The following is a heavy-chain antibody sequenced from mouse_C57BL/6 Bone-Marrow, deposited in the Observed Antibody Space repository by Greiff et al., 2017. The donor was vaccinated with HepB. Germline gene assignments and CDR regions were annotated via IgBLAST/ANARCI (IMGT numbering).Heavy chain of an antibody. Sequence: LVESGASVKISCKASGYSFTDYNMNWVKQSNGKSLEWIGVINPNYGTTSYNQKFKGKAKLNVDQSSSTDYMKLNSLTSEDTAVYYCARDPYYDGSSLHWYFDVWGTGTTVTVSS. CDR1: GYSFTDYN. CDR2: INPNYGTT. J-gene: IGHJ1*03. CDR3: ARDPYYDGSSLHWYFDV. D-gene: IGHD1-1*01. V-gene: IGHV1-39*01.